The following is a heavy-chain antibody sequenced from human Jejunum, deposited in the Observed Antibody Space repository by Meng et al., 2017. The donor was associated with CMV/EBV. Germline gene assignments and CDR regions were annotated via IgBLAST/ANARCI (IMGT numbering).Heavy chain of an antibody. D-gene: IGHD2-21*01. CDR2: IHYSGST. Sequence: TVSGDSISTSCWSWIRQSPGKGLEWIGYIHYSGSTDYNPSLKSRVTISGDTSKNQFSLKLSSVTAADTAVYFCARGHTLVVTPFDYWGQGTLVTVSS. CDR3: ARGHTLVVTPFDY. CDR1: GDSISTSC. V-gene: IGHV4-59*01. J-gene: IGHJ4*02.